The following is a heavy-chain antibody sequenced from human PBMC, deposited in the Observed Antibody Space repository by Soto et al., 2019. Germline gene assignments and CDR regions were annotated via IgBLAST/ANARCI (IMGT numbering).Heavy chain of an antibody. J-gene: IGHJ5*02. D-gene: IGHD3-16*01. CDR2: VYHSGSA. CDR1: GYSISSDYY. V-gene: IGHV4-38-2*01. CDR3: VSGGLRLYNWFDP. Sequence: PSETLSLTCAVSGYSISSDYYWGWIRQPPGKGLEWVGSVYHSGSAYYNPSLKSRVTISVDTSKNHFSLKLTSVTAADTAVYYCVSGGLRLYNWFDPWGQGTLVTVSS.